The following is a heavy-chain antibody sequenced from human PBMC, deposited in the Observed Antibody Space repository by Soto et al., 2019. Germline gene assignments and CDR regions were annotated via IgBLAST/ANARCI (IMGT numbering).Heavy chain of an antibody. CDR2: IWYDGSNK. CDR3: ARGRYGGNWSKVGYYFDY. Sequence: GGSLRLSCAASGFTFSSYGMHWVRQAPGKGLEWVAVIWYDGSNKYYADSVKGRFTISRDNSKNTLYLQMNSLRAEDTAVYYCARGRYGGNWSKVGYYFDYWGQGTLVTVSS. D-gene: IGHD2-15*01. V-gene: IGHV3-33*01. J-gene: IGHJ4*02. CDR1: GFTFSSYG.